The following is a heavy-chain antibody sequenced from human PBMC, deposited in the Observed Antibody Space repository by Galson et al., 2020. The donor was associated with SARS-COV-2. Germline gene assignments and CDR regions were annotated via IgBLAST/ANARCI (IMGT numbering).Heavy chain of an antibody. V-gene: IGHV1-69*04. Sequence: ASVKVSCKASGGTFNNYGIIWVRQAPGQGLEWMGRIIPILHLTNYAQDFQGRLTFTADRSTTSVYMELNSLRSEDTAVYYCAGGRITRTTTFADYWFDPWGQGTQVIVSS. D-gene: IGHD3-10*02. CDR3: AGGRITRTTTFADYWFDP. J-gene: IGHJ5*02. CDR2: IIPILHLT. CDR1: GGTFNNYG.